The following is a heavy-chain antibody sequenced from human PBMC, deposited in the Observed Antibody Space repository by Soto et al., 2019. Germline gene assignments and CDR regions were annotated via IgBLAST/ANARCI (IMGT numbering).Heavy chain of an antibody. J-gene: IGHJ4*02. CDR2: ISAHNGNT. Sequence: QVHLVQSGAEVKKPGASVKVSCKASGYTFTSYGITWVRQAPGQGLEWMGWISAHNGNTDYEQKLQGRVIVTRDTSPSTAYRELRSLRSDGTAVYYCARGRDGDYWGQGAVVTVSS. D-gene: IGHD6-6*01. V-gene: IGHV1-18*01. CDR1: GYTFTSYG. CDR3: ARGRDGDY.